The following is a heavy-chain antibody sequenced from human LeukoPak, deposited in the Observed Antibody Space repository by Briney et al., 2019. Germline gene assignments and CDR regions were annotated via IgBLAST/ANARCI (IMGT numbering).Heavy chain of an antibody. CDR1: GFTFSSYA. CDR3: AKGSGARDYFDY. Sequence: GGSLRLSCAASGFTFSSYAMSWVRQAPGKGLEWVSAISGSGGSKYYADSVKGRFTISRDNSKNALYVQMNSLRAEDTAVYYCAKGSGARDYFDYWGQGTLVTVSS. J-gene: IGHJ4*02. V-gene: IGHV3-23*01. D-gene: IGHD1-26*01. CDR2: ISGSGGSK.